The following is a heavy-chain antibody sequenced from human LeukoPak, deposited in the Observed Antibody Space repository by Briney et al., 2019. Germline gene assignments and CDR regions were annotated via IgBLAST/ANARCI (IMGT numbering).Heavy chain of an antibody. CDR2: IYYSGST. J-gene: IGHJ4*02. CDR1: GGSISSYY. D-gene: IGHD2-2*01. Sequence: SETLSLTCTVSGGSISSYYWSWIRQPPGKGLEWIGYIYYSGSTNYNPSLKSRVTMSVDTSKNQFSLELSSVTAADTAVYYCAREGIVVIPAGYSYQIDSWGQGTLVTVSS. CDR3: AREGIVVIPAGYSYQIDS. V-gene: IGHV4-59*12.